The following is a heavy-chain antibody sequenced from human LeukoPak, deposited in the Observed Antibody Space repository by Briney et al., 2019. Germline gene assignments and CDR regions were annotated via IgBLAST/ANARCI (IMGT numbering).Heavy chain of an antibody. Sequence: ASETLSLTCTVSGGSITSYYWSWIRQSAGKGLEWIGRIYITGSTTYNPSLKSRVTMSLDTSKNQFSLKLSSVTAADTAVYYCAKSNGYGLIDIWGQGTMVTVSS. V-gene: IGHV4-4*07. CDR3: AKSNGYGLIDI. D-gene: IGHD3-22*01. J-gene: IGHJ3*02. CDR1: GGSITSYY. CDR2: IYITGST.